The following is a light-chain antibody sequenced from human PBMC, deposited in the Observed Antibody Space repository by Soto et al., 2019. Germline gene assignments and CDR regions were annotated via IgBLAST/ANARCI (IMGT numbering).Light chain of an antibody. Sequence: QSALTQPASVSGSPGQAITVSCSGTSSDIGAHNFVSWYQQHPGKAPKLIIYEVINRPSGVSDRFSGSKSGNTASLTISGLQSEDEPDYYCNSYTTSNTFFFGSGTKVTVL. CDR1: SSDIGAHNF. CDR3: NSYTTSNTFF. J-gene: IGLJ1*01. CDR2: EVI. V-gene: IGLV2-14*03.